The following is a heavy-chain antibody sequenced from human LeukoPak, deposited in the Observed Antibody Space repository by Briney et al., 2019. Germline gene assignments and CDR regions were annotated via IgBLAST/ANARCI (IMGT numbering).Heavy chain of an antibody. V-gene: IGHV1-18*01. D-gene: IGHD6-13*01. CDR1: GYTFMTYS. Sequence: ASVKVSRKFSGYTFMTYSTSWVRQAPGHGLEWMGWISLYNGYTNYAQKFQGRVTMTTDTSTTTAYLELGSLRSDDTAVYYCARSIAAADTYLWRAFDIWGQGTMVTVSS. CDR3: ARSIAAADTYLWRAFDI. J-gene: IGHJ3*02. CDR2: ISLYNGYT.